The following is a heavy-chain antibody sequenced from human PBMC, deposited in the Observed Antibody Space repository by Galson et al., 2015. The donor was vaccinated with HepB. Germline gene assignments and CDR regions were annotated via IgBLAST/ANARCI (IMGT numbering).Heavy chain of an antibody. J-gene: IGHJ5*02. CDR3: ARERYSSSWPNWFDP. D-gene: IGHD6-13*01. Sequence: SVKVSCKASGGTFSSYAISWVRQAPGQGLEWMGGIIPIFGTANYAQKFQGRVTITADESTSTAYMELSSLRSEDTAVYYCARERYSSSWPNWFDPWGQGTLVTVSS. CDR2: IIPIFGTA. V-gene: IGHV1-69*13. CDR1: GGTFSSYA.